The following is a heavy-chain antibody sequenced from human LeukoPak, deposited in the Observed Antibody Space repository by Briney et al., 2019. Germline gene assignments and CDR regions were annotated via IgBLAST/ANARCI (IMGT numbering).Heavy chain of an antibody. CDR3: AKEKWPYGSFDY. Sequence: GGSLRLSCAASGLIFSNYWMSWFRQAPGKGLEWVANVKPDGSEKNYVDSVKGRFTISRDNAKNSLYLQLNSLRAEDTAVYYCAKEKWPYGSFDYWGQGTLVTVSS. CDR1: GLIFSNYW. J-gene: IGHJ4*02. CDR2: VKPDGSEK. D-gene: IGHD3-10*01. V-gene: IGHV3-7*01.